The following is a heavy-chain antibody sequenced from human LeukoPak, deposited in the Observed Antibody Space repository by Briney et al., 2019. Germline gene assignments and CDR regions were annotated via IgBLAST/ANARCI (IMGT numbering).Heavy chain of an antibody. CDR2: MNPNSGNT. D-gene: IGHD1-7*01. V-gene: IGHV1-8*01. CDR1: GYTFTSYD. Sequence: ASVKVSCKASGYTFTSYDINWVRQATGQGLEWMGWMNPNSGNTGYAQKFQGRVTMTRNTSISTAYMELSSLRSEDTAVYYCARWGTTEGAFDIWGQGTMVTVPS. J-gene: IGHJ3*02. CDR3: ARWGTTEGAFDI.